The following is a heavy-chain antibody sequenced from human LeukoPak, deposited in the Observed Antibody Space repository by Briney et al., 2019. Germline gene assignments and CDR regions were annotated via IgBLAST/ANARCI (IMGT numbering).Heavy chain of an antibody. CDR3: AKTGYYDGSGYRILFDY. CDR2: INGGNGNT. Sequence: ASVNVSCKASGYTFTIYAMHWVRQAPGQRLEWMGWINGGNGNTKYSQKFQGRVTITRDTSASTAYMELSSLRSEDTAVYYCAKTGYYDGSGYRILFDYWGQGTLVTVSS. V-gene: IGHV1-3*01. J-gene: IGHJ4*02. D-gene: IGHD3-22*01. CDR1: GYTFTIYA.